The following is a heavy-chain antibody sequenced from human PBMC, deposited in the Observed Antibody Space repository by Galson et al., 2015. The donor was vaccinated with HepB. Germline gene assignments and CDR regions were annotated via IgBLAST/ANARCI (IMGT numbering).Heavy chain of an antibody. Sequence: SVKVSCKASGYTFTNFGISWVRQAPGQGLEWMGWISAYNGNTNYAQKLQGRVTMTTDTSTSTAYMELRSLRYDDTAVYFCATITMMMVVINPCGQGTLVTVS. V-gene: IGHV1-18*01. CDR2: ISAYNGNT. CDR1: GYTFTNFG. J-gene: IGHJ5*02. CDR3: ATITMMMVVINP. D-gene: IGHD3-22*01.